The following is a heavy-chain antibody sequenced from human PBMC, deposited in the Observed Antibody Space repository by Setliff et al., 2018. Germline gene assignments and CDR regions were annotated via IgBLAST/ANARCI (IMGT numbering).Heavy chain of an antibody. CDR3: TRVGRQLVYYYGMDV. Sequence: GGSLRLSCTASGFTFGDYAMSWVRQAPGKGLEWVGFIRSKAYGGTTEYAASVKGRFTISRDDSKSIAYLQMNSLKTEDTAVYYCTRVGRQLVYYYGMDVWGQGTTVTVSS. CDR2: IRSKAYGGTT. CDR1: GFTFGDYA. D-gene: IGHD6-13*01. V-gene: IGHV3-49*04. J-gene: IGHJ6*02.